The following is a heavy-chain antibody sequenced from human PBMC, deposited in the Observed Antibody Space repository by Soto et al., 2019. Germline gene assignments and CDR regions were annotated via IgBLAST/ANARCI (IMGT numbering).Heavy chain of an antibody. CDR1: GGSISSSSYY. CDR3: ARHLIGYDTNNWFDP. CDR2: IYYSGST. Sequence: SETLSLTCTVSGGSISSSSYYWGWIRQPPGKGLEWIGSIYYSGSTYYNPSLKSRVTISVDTSKNQFSLKLSSVTAADTAVYYCARHLIGYDTNNWFDPWGQEALVTVSS. J-gene: IGHJ5*02. V-gene: IGHV4-39*01. D-gene: IGHD5-12*01.